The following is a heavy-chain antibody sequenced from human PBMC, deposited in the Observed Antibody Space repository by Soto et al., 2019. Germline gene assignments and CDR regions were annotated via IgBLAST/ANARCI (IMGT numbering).Heavy chain of an antibody. CDR2: INPNSGGT. V-gene: IGHV1-2*04. CDR1: GYTFTGYY. J-gene: IGHJ6*02. CDR3: ARDHQAPTYYYDSSGYYYYYYYGMDV. Sequence: ASVKVSCKASGYTFTGYYMHWVRQAPGQGLAWMGWINPNSGGTNYAQKFQGWVTMTRDTSISTAYMELSRLRSDDTAVYYCARDHQAPTYYYDSSGYYYYYYYGMDVWGQGTTVTVSS. D-gene: IGHD3-22*01.